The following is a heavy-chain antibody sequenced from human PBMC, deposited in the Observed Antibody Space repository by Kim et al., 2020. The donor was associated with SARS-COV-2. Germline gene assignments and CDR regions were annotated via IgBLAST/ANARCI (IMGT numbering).Heavy chain of an antibody. D-gene: IGHD2-15*01. CDR2: YI. Sequence: YIYYADSVKGRFIISRDNAKYSLYLQMNSLRAEDTAVYYCAREGAVVIDYWGQGTLVTVSS. J-gene: IGHJ4*02. V-gene: IGHV3-21*01. CDR3: AREGAVVIDY.